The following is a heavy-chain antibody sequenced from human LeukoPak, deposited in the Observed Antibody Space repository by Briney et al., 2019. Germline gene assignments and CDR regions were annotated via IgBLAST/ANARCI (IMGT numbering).Heavy chain of an antibody. J-gene: IGHJ5*02. CDR3: AKVPPSITAAGNWLGP. V-gene: IGHV1-2*06. D-gene: IGHD6-13*01. CDR1: GYTFTGYY. Sequence: ASVTVSCKASGYTFTGYYIHWVRQAPGQGLEWMGRINPNTGGTDYAQKFQGRVTMTRDTSITTAYMELIRLTSDDMAIYYCAKVPPSITAAGNWLGPWGQGALVTVSS. CDR2: INPNTGGT.